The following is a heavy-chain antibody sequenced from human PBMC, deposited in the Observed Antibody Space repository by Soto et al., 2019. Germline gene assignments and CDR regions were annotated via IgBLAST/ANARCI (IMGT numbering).Heavy chain of an antibody. Sequence: ASVKVSCKASGYTFTTYGVSWVRQAPGQGLEWMGWISPYNGNTTYAQNFQGRVTMTTDTSKNQFSLNLGSVAATDTALYYCARHLGRGWPQDYWGQGTLVTVSS. V-gene: IGHV1-18*01. CDR3: ARHLGRGWPQDY. D-gene: IGHD6-19*01. CDR1: GYTFTTYG. CDR2: ISPYNGNT. J-gene: IGHJ4*02.